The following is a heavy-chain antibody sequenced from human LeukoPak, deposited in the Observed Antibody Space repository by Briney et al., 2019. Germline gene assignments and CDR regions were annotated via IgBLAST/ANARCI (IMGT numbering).Heavy chain of an antibody. CDR2: INPNSGGT. J-gene: IGHJ5*02. Sequence: ASVKVSCKASGYTFTGYYMHWVRQAPGQGLEWMGWINPNSGGTNYAQKFQGRVTMTRDTSISTAYMELSRLRSDDTAVYYCARAPGYCSSTSYQSRIWFDPWGQGTLVTVSS. CDR1: GYTFTGYY. D-gene: IGHD2-2*01. CDR3: ARAPGYCSSTSYQSRIWFDP. V-gene: IGHV1-2*02.